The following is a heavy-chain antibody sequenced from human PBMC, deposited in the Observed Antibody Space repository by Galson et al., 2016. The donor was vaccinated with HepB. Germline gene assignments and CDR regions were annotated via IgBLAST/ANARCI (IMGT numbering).Heavy chain of an antibody. Sequence: SLRLSCAASGFTFSDYYMSWIRQAPGKGLEWISYISSSTNYTKYADSVKGRFTISSDNAKNSLYLQINSLRAEDTAVFYCARVRRSSGTSIPYGVFDFWGQGALVTVSS. CDR3: ARVRRSSGTSIPYGVFDF. J-gene: IGHJ4*02. CDR2: ISSSTNYT. D-gene: IGHD2-21*02. CDR1: GFTFSDYY. V-gene: IGHV3-11*06.